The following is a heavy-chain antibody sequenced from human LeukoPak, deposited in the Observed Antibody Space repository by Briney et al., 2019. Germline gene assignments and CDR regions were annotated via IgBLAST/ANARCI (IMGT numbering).Heavy chain of an antibody. Sequence: ASVKVSCKASGYTFTSNYIHWVRQAPGQGLEWMGMIYPRDGSTSYAQKFQGRVTVTRDTSTSTVHMELSGLRSEDAAVYYCARDQEGFDYWGQGTLVTVSS. V-gene: IGHV1-46*01. J-gene: IGHJ4*02. CDR2: IYPRDGST. CDR1: GYTFTSNY. CDR3: ARDQEGFDY.